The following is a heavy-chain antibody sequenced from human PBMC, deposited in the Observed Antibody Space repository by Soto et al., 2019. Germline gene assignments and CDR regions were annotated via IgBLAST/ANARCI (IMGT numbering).Heavy chain of an antibody. CDR2: INPSGGST. V-gene: IGHV1-46*01. Sequence: ASVKVSCKASGYTFTSYYMHWVRQAPGQGLEWMGIINPSGGSTSYAQKFQGRVTMTRDTSTSTVYMELSSLRSEDTAVYYCARGVARAYDFWSGTFRWFDPWGQGTLVTVSS. CDR3: ARGVARAYDFWSGTFRWFDP. CDR1: GYTFTSYY. J-gene: IGHJ5*02. D-gene: IGHD3-3*01.